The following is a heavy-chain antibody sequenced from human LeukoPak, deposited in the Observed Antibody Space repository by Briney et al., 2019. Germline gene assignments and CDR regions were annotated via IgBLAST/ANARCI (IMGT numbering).Heavy chain of an antibody. CDR2: ISHSGST. D-gene: IGHD3-22*01. V-gene: IGHV4-34*01. CDR1: GGSFSGYY. Sequence: EPSETLSLTCAVYGGSFSGYYWTWIRQPPGKGLEWIGEISHSGSTNYNPSLKSRVTISLDTSKNQSSLEVESVTSADTAVYYFARIFGYHPSSGYYRKRFDPWGEGALVTVSP. J-gene: IGHJ5*02. CDR3: ARIFGYHPSSGYYRKRFDP.